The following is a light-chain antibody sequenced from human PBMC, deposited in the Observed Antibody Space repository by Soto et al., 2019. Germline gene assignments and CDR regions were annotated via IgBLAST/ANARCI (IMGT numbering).Light chain of an antibody. J-gene: IGLJ2*01. Sequence: QSVLTQPPSASGSPGQSVTISCTGTSSDVGGYNYVSWYQQHPGKAPKLMISEVSKRPSGVPDRFSGSQSGNTASLTVSGLQAEDEDDYYCSSFAGNTNLVFGGGTTVTVL. CDR2: EVS. CDR1: SSDVGGYNY. CDR3: SSFAGNTNLV. V-gene: IGLV2-8*01.